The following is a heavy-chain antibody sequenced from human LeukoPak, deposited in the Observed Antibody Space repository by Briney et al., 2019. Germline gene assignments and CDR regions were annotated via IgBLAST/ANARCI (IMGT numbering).Heavy chain of an antibody. V-gene: IGHV3-23*01. D-gene: IGHD6-13*01. J-gene: IGHJ3*02. CDR1: GFTFSSYA. CDR3: ARDSKQQLVPGGAFDI. Sequence: GGSLRLSCAASGFTFSSYAMSWVRQAPGKGLEWVSAISGSGGSTYYADSVKGRFTISRDNSKNTLYLQMNSLRAEDTAVYYCARDSKQQLVPGGAFDIWGQGTMVTVSS. CDR2: ISGSGGST.